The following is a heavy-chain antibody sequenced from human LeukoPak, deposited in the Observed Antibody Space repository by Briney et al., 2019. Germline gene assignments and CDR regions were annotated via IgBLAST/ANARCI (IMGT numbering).Heavy chain of an antibody. J-gene: IGHJ4*02. CDR1: GGSISDYY. V-gene: IGHV4-4*07. Sequence: PSETLSLTRTVSGGSISDYYWSWIRQPAGKVLEWIGRVSTSGSTNYNPSLKSRVTISVDTSKNQFSLKLSSVTAADTAVYYCARFPYSNYDNSDYWGQGTLVTVSS. CDR3: ARFPYSNYDNSDY. D-gene: IGHD4-11*01. CDR2: VSTSGST.